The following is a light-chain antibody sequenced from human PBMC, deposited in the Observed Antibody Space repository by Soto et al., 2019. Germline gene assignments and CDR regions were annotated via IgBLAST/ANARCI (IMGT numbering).Light chain of an antibody. V-gene: IGKV3-20*01. CDR3: HQYGSSPPYT. Sequence: EVVLTQSPGTLSLSPGERATLSCRASQNIKDKYLAWYQQRPGQAPRLLIYGSSDRATGIPDRFSGRGSGIDFTLTISRLEPEDFAGYYCHQYGSSPPYTFGQGTKLEI. CDR2: GSS. CDR1: QNIKDKY. J-gene: IGKJ2*01.